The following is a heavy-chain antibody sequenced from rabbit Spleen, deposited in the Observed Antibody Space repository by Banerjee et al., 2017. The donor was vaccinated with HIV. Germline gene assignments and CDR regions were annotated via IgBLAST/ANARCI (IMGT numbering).Heavy chain of an antibody. CDR1: GFSFSVSSY. J-gene: IGHJ4*01. CDR3: ARGEHFSVGFSAFAIYLDL. CDR2: IDIGSGNST. D-gene: IGHD6-1*01. V-gene: IGHV1S40*01. Sequence: QSLEESGGDRVKPGASLTLTCTASGFSFSVSSYMCWVRQAPGKGLEWIACIDIGSGNSTYYANWAKGRFTIARSPSLNTVFLQMTSLTAAETATYFCARGEHFSVGFSAFAIYLDLWGPGTLVTV.